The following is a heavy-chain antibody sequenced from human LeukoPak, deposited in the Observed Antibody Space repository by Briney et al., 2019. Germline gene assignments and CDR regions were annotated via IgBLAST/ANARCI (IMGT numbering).Heavy chain of an antibody. D-gene: IGHD2-2*01. Sequence: SETLSLTCTVSGGSISSSSYYWGWIRQPPGKGLEWIGSIYYSGTTYYTPSLKSRVTISVDTSKNQSSLKLSSVTAADTAVYYCARRKDCSSTSCYASLDPFDYWGRGTLVTVSS. CDR3: ARRKDCSSTSCYASLDPFDY. CDR1: GGSISSSSYY. CDR2: IYYSGTT. J-gene: IGHJ4*02. V-gene: IGHV4-39*01.